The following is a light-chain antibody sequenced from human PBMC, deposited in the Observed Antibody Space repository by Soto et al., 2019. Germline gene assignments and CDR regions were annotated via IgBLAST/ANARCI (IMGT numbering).Light chain of an antibody. CDR3: SSYVGNNNLV. CDR1: SSDVGAYNY. J-gene: IGLJ2*01. CDR2: EVN. Sequence: QSALTQPPSASGSPGQSVTISCTGTSSDVGAYNYVSWYQQHPGKAPKLMIYEVNKRPSGVPDRFSSSKSGNTASLTVSGLQAEDEADYYCSSYVGNNNLVFGGGTKLTVL. V-gene: IGLV2-8*01.